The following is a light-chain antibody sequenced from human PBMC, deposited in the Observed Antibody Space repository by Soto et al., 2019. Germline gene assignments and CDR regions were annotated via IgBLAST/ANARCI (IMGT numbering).Light chain of an antibody. Sequence: QSVLTQPPSASGTPGQRGTLACSGSSSNIGSTTVKWYQQLPGTAPKLLIYNNNQRPSGVPDRFSGSKSGTSASLAISGLQSEDEADYYCAAWDDSLNGVVFGGGTKLTVL. CDR1: SSNIGSTT. CDR2: NNN. V-gene: IGLV1-44*01. CDR3: AAWDDSLNGVV. J-gene: IGLJ3*02.